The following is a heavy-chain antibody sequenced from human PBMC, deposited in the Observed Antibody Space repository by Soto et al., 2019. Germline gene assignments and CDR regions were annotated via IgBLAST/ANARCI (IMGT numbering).Heavy chain of an antibody. V-gene: IGHV3-15*01. CDR2: IKSKSDGETA. D-gene: IGHD5-18*01. CDR3: AITAMINRDSSTSFDY. Sequence: GGSLRLSCAASGLTFSNVWMTWVRQAPGKGLEWVGRIKSKSDGETADVAAPVKARFTISRDDSKNTVFLEMNSLKSEDTALYYCAITAMINRDSSTSFDYWGRGXQVTVPS. J-gene: IGHJ4*02. CDR1: GLTFSNVW.